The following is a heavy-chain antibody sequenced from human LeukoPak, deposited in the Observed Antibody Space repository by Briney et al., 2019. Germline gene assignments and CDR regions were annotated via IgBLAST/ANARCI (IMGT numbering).Heavy chain of an antibody. J-gene: IGHJ4*02. CDR1: GYTYTTQN. V-gene: IGHV1-18*01. D-gene: IGHD3-22*01. Sequence: DGSVKLSCKPPGYTYTTQNIVWARRAPGQGVEWVGWISPYSGNTKYAQKFQGRVSMTTDTSTSTAYMELRSLTLDDTAIYYCARDGYFDYWGQGTLVTVSS. CDR2: ISPYSGNT. CDR3: ARDGYFDY.